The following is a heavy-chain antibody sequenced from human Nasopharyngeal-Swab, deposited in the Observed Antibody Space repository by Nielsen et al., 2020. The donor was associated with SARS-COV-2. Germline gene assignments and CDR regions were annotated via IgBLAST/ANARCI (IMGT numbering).Heavy chain of an antibody. CDR1: GFSFSDYD. V-gene: IGHV3-30*18. CDR2: ISYDGSNK. D-gene: IGHD3-3*01. Sequence: GESLKISCAASGFSFSDYDMHWVRKAPGKALEWVAVISYDGSNKYYADSVKGRFTISRDNSKSTLYLQMSSLRAEDTAVFYCAKGDDFWNDYGGFDIWGQGTMVTVSS. J-gene: IGHJ3*02. CDR3: AKGDDFWNDYGGFDI.